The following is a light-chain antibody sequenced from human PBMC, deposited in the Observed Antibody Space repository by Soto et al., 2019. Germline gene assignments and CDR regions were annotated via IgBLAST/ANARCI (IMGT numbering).Light chain of an antibody. CDR3: QQYNNWPLT. V-gene: IGKV3-15*01. CDR1: QSVRSN. J-gene: IGKJ4*01. Sequence: EILMPQCPSTLSVSPGERDPLSCRASQSVRSNLEWYQQKPGQAPRLIIYGASTRATGIPARFSGSGSGTEVTLTISSLQSEDFEVYYCQQYNNWPLTCGGGTKVDIK. CDR2: GAS.